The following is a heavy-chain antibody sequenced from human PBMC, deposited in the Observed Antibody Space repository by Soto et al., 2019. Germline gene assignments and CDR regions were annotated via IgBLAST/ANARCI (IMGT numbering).Heavy chain of an antibody. CDR3: ARDRSGVLWFGELSPPANFDY. D-gene: IGHD3-10*01. CDR2: ISAYNGNT. Sequence: ASVKVSCKASGYTFTSYGISWVRQAPGQGLEWMGWISAYNGNTNYAQKLQCRVTMTTDTSTSTAYMELRSLRSDDTAVYYCARDRSGVLWFGELSPPANFDYWGQGTLVTVSS. V-gene: IGHV1-18*04. CDR1: GYTFTSYG. J-gene: IGHJ4*02.